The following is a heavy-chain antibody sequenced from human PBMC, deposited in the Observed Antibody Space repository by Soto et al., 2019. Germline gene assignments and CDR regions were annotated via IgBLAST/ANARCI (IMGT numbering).Heavy chain of an antibody. D-gene: IGHD3-10*01. CDR3: GFGRFPSPVFDI. CDR2: IYYSGST. V-gene: IGHV4-31*03. J-gene: IGHJ3*02. CDR1: GGSISSGGYY. Sequence: SGTLSLTCTVSGGSISSGGYYWSWIRQHPGKGLEWIGYIYYSGSTYYNPSLKSRVTISVDTSKNQFSLKLSSVTAADTAVYYCGFGRFPSPVFDIWGQGTMVTVSS.